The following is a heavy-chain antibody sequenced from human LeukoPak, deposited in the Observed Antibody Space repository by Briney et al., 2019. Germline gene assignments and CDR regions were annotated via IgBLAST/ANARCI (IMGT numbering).Heavy chain of an antibody. J-gene: IGHJ4*02. CDR3: ASGVPAAIY. Sequence: GGSLRLSCAASGSTFSSYDMHWVRQAPGRGLDWVALIWSDGSSRYYADSVKGRFTISRDNSKNTLYLQMNSLRAEDTAVYYCASGVPAAIYWGQGTLVTVSS. V-gene: IGHV3-33*01. D-gene: IGHD2-2*01. CDR2: IWSDGSSR. CDR1: GSTFSSYD.